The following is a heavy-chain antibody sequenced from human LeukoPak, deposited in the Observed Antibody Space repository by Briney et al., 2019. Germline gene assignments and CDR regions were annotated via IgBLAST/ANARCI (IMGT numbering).Heavy chain of an antibody. CDR1: GFTFSSYS. V-gene: IGHV3-21*01. D-gene: IGHD3-10*02. CDR2: ISSSSSYI. Sequence: GGSLRLSCAASGFTFSSYSMNWVRQAPGKGLEWVSSISSSSSYIYYADSVKGRFTISRDNAKNSLYLRMNSLRAEDTAVYYCARSDNYVWFDPWGQGTLVTVSS. CDR3: ARSDNYVWFDP. J-gene: IGHJ5*02.